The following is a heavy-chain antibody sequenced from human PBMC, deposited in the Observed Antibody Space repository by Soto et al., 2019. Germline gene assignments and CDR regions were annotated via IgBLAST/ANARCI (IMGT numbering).Heavy chain of an antibody. CDR3: GRETYYDTTGHYLRGGFY. CDR1: GDTLSKHG. CDR2: IIPVFGTV. V-gene: IGHV1-69*01. Sequence: VQQLQSGTEVKKPGSSVKVSCRASGDTLSKHGFSWVRQAPGQGLEWMGGIIPVFGTVKSAQKFQGRVTITADDSTNTAYMELSSLRSEDMAVYYCGRETYYDTTGHYLRGGFYWGQGTLVIVSS. D-gene: IGHD3-22*01. J-gene: IGHJ4*02.